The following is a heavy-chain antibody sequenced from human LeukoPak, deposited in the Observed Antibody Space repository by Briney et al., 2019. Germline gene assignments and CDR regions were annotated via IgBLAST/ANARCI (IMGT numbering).Heavy chain of an antibody. CDR3: ARTDYYGTADY. Sequence: SETLSLTCAVYGGSFSGYYWSWIRQPLGKGLEWIGEINHSGSTNYNPSLKSRVTISVDTSKNQFSLKLSSVTAADTAVYYCARTDYYGTADYWGQGTLVTVSS. CDR2: INHSGST. D-gene: IGHD3-10*01. V-gene: IGHV4-34*01. J-gene: IGHJ4*02. CDR1: GGSFSGYY.